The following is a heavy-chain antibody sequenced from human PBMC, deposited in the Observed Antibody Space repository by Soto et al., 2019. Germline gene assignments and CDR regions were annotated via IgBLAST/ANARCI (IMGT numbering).Heavy chain of an antibody. CDR1: GYTFTSYD. V-gene: IGHV1-8*01. CDR2: MNPNSGNT. J-gene: IGHJ3*02. Sequence: ASVKVSCKASGYTFTSYDINWVRQATGQGLEWMGWMNPNSGNTGYAQKFQGRVTMTRNTSISTAYMELSSLRSEDTAVYYCARLGSSMGAFSIWGQGTMVPVSS. CDR3: ARLGSSMGAFSI. D-gene: IGHD6-13*01.